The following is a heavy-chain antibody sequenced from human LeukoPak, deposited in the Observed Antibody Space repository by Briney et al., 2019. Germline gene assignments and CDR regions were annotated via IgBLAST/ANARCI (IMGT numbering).Heavy chain of an antibody. CDR2: SRNKANSYTT. D-gene: IGHD3-22*01. V-gene: IGHV3-72*01. J-gene: IGHJ4*02. Sequence: PGGSLRLSCAASGFTFSDHYMDWVRQAPGKGLEWVGRSRNKANSYTTEYAASVKGRFTISRDDSKNSLYLQMNSVKTEDTAVYYCAKDGHYYDSLLCDYWGQGTLVTVSS. CDR3: AKDGHYYDSLLCDY. CDR1: GFTFSDHY.